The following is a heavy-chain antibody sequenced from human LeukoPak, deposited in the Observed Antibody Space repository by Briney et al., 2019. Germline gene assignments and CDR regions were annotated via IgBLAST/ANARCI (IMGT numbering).Heavy chain of an antibody. CDR3: ARDNPVTSFDY. Sequence: GGSLRLSCAASGFTFSSYAMSWVRQAPGKGLEWVSGISASGGSTYYADSVKGRFTISRDNSKNTLYLQMGSLRAEDTAVYYCARDNPVTSFDYWGQGTLVTVSS. J-gene: IGHJ4*02. CDR1: GFTFSSYA. CDR2: ISASGGST. V-gene: IGHV3-23*01. D-gene: IGHD4-17*01.